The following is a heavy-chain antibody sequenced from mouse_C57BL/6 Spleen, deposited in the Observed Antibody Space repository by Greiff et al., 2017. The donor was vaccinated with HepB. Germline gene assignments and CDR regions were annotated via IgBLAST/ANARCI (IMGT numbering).Heavy chain of an antibody. V-gene: IGHV1-55*01. CDR3: ARRGTVVVDY. CDR2: IYPGSGST. D-gene: IGHD1-1*01. CDR1: GYTFTSYC. J-gene: IGHJ2*01. Sequence: QVPLLQPGAELVQPGASVNMSCKASGYTFTSYCITWVKQRPGQGLEWIGDIYPGSGSTNYNEKFKSKATLTVDTSSSTAYMQLSSLTSEDSAVYYCARRGTVVVDYWGQGTTLTVSS.